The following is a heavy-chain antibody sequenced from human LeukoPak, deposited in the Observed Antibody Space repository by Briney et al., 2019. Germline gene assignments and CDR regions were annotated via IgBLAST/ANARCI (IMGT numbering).Heavy chain of an antibody. Sequence: GESLKISCQGSEYTFSSYWIGWVRQMPGKGLEWMGIIYPGDSDTIYSPSLQGQVTISADKSINTAYLQWSSLQASDTAIYYCARRVGLASDYRYYFDSWGQGTLVTVSS. CDR1: EYTFSSYW. D-gene: IGHD3-16*02. CDR2: IYPGDSDT. V-gene: IGHV5-51*01. J-gene: IGHJ4*02. CDR3: ARRVGLASDYRYYFDS.